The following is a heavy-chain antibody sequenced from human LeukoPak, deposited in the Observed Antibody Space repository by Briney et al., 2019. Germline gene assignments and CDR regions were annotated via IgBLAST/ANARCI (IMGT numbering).Heavy chain of an antibody. D-gene: IGHD2-21*01. CDR2: IRYDGSKK. CDR3: ARAPVTSCRGAFCYPFDL. V-gene: IGHV3-30*02. Sequence: PGGSLRLSCAASGFTFSNYGMHWVRQAPGKGLEWVAFIRYDGSKKYYADSVKGRFTISRDNFRNTLYLQMNRLRVEDAALYYCARAPVTSCRGAFCYPFDLWGQGVLVTVSS. CDR1: GFTFSNYG. J-gene: IGHJ4*02.